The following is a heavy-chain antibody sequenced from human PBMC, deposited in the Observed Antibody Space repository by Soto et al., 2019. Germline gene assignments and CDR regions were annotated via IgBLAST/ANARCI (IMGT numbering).Heavy chain of an antibody. Sequence: GGSLRLSCAASGFTFSSYAMSWVRQAPGKGLEWVSAISGSGGSTYYADSVKGRFTISRDNSKNTLYLQMNSLRAEDTAVYYCANMGNYYDILTGYYPYYYGMDVWGQGTTVTGLL. CDR3: ANMGNYYDILTGYYPYYYGMDV. J-gene: IGHJ6*02. D-gene: IGHD3-9*01. CDR2: ISGSGGST. V-gene: IGHV3-23*01. CDR1: GFTFSSYA.